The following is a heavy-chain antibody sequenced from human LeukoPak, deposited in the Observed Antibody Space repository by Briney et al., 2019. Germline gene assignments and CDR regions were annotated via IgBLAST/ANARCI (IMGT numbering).Heavy chain of an antibody. CDR3: ASPLGYCSSTKCYGDY. CDR1: GGSISSSSYY. CDR2: CYYSGIS. Sequence: SETLSLTCTVSGGSISSSSYYWGWIRQPPGKGLEWIGRCYYSGISYYNPSLESRVTILVDTSKNQFSLKLSSVTAADTAVYYCASPLGYCSSTKCYGDYWGQGTLVTASS. V-gene: IGHV4-39*01. D-gene: IGHD2-2*01. J-gene: IGHJ4*02.